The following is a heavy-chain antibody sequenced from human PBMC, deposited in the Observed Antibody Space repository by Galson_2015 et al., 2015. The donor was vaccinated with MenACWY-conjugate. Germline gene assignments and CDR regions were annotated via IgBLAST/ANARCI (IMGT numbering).Heavy chain of an antibody. CDR3: AKDPNGDYLGAFDF. V-gene: IGHV3-23*01. CDR2: IRANGFTT. Sequence: SLRLSCAASGSTFSSYAMIWVRQAPGKGLEWVSAIRANGFTTYYADSVKGRFTISRDNSDNTLFLHMGSLSAGDTAVYYCAKDPNGDYLGAFDFWGHGTMVTVSS. D-gene: IGHD4-17*01. J-gene: IGHJ3*01. CDR1: GSTFSSYA.